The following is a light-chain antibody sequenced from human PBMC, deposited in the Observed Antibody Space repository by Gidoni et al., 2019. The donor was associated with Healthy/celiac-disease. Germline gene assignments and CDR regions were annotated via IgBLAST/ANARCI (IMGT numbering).Light chain of an antibody. CDR3: GTWDSSLSAWV. V-gene: IGLV1-51*01. CDR2: DNN. CDR1: SSNIGNTY. J-gene: IGLJ3*02. Sequence: QSVLTQPPSVSAAPGPKVTISCSGSSSNIGNTYVSWYQQLPGTAPKLLIYDNNKRPSGIPDRFSGYKSGTSATLGITGLQTGDEADYYCGTWDSSLSAWVFGGGTKLTVL.